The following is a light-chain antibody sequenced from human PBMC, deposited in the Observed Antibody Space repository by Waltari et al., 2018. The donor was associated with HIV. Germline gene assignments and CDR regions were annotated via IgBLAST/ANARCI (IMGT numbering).Light chain of an antibody. V-gene: IGLV2-14*01. CDR1: SSDVGGYNY. Sequence: QSALTQPASVSGSPGQSITISCTGTSSDVGGYNYVSWYQQHSGKGPKLIVYDVSNRPTGVSIRFSGPKSGNTASLTISWLQAEDEADYYCCSYTSTSSFAMFGGGTKLTVV. J-gene: IGLJ3*02. CDR2: DVS. CDR3: CSYTSTSSFAM.